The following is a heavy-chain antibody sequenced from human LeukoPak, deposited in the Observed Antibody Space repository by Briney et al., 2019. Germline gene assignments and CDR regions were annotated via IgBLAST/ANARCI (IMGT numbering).Heavy chain of an antibody. V-gene: IGHV4-39*01. CDR2: INYSGRA. D-gene: IGHD3-22*01. CDR3: ARLGLYYDEEYYFHY. J-gene: IGHJ4*02. Sequence: SETLSLTCTVSGGSLSSVTYYWGWIRQAPGKGLEWIGRINYSGRAYYSPSLNSRVTISIDTSKNQFSLKLSSVTAADTAVYYCARLGLYYDEEYYFHYWGQETLVTVSS. CDR1: GGSLSSVTYY.